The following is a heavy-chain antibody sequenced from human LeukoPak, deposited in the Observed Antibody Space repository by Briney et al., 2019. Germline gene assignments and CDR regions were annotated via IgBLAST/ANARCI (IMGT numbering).Heavy chain of an antibody. J-gene: IGHJ4*02. CDR2: ISGSSTTI. Sequence: GGSLRLSCAASGFTFSSYAMSWVRQAPGKGLEWVSYISGSSTTIYYADSVKGRFTISRDNAKNSLYLQMDSLRAEDTAVYYCAREVGPISDWGQGTLVSVSS. V-gene: IGHV3-48*01. D-gene: IGHD1-26*01. CDR1: GFTFSSYA. CDR3: AREVGPISD.